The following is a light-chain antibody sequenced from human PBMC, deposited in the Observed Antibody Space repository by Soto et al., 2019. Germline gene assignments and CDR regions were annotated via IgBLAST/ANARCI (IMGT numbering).Light chain of an antibody. Sequence: AQSPAAVFLSPGERATLTCRASQSVTSYLAWYQQKPGQAPRLLIYGASTRATGSPDRFSASGSATEFTLTISSLQSEDFAVYYCQQYDVWPRPFGHGTKVDIK. CDR2: GAS. J-gene: IGKJ1*01. CDR3: QQYDVWPRP. CDR1: QSVTSY. V-gene: IGKV3-15*01.